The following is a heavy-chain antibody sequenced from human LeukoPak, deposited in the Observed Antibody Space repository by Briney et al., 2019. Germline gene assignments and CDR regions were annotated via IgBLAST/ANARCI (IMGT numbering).Heavy chain of an antibody. CDR1: GGTFSSYA. Sequence: SVKASCKASGGTFSSYAISWVRQAPGQGLEWMGGIIPIFGTANYAQKFQGRVTITADESTSTAYMELSSLRSEDTAVYYCARGRELVVDAFDIWGQGTMVTVFS. CDR3: ARGRELVVDAFDI. D-gene: IGHD1-26*01. J-gene: IGHJ3*02. CDR2: IIPIFGTA. V-gene: IGHV1-69*13.